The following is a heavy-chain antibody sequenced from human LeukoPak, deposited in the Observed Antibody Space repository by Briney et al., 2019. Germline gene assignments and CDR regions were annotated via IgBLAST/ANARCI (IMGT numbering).Heavy chain of an antibody. V-gene: IGHV3-21*01. CDR1: GFSFSTYA. Sequence: GGSLRLSCVASGFSFSTYAMDWVRQAPGKGPEWVSYVSSASSHVYYADSVRGRFIISRDNAKNSLYLQMNSLRAEDTAVYYCARDLMRFLEWVNWGQGTLVTVSS. J-gene: IGHJ4*02. D-gene: IGHD3-3*01. CDR2: VSSASSHV. CDR3: ARDLMRFLEWVN.